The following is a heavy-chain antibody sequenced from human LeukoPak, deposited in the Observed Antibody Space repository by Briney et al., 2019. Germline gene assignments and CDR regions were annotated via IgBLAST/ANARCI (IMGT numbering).Heavy chain of an antibody. Sequence: PGGSLRLPCAASGFTFNDYYMTWIGKPQGKGVECLSYINIDGTNTNYADSVKGRFTISRDNAKKSLYLEMNNLRAEDTAVYYCATDGAGFDTWGQGVLVTVSS. V-gene: IGHV3-11*01. J-gene: IGHJ5*02. CDR2: INIDGTNT. CDR1: GFTFNDYY. CDR3: ATDGAGFDT.